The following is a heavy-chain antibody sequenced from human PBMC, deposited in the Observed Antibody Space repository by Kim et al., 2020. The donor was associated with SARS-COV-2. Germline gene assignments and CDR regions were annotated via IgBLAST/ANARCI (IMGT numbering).Heavy chain of an antibody. CDR2: IYSSGKT. V-gene: IGHV4-39*07. D-gene: IGHD1-1*01. Sequence: SETLSLTCTVSGGSISRSAYYWGWIRQPPGKGLEWIASIYSSGKTQYNPSFKSRAVISVDTSNNQLSLSLDSVTAADTAVYFCARVTKNWPFDYWGQGTL. CDR1: GGSISRSAYY. J-gene: IGHJ4*02. CDR3: ARVTKNWPFDY.